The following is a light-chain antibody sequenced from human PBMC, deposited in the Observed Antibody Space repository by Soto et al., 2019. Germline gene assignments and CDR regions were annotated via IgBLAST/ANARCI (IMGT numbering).Light chain of an antibody. V-gene: IGKV3-20*01. CDR3: QQYGSSPGT. CDR1: QSVSSSY. CDR2: NAF. J-gene: IGKJ4*01. Sequence: MLFTPPRGTLCVCTGAGASLSCRASQSVSSSYLAWYQQKPGQAPRLLIYNAFNRATGIPDRFSGSGSGTDFTLTISRLEPEDFAVYYCQQYGSSPGTFGGGTKVDI.